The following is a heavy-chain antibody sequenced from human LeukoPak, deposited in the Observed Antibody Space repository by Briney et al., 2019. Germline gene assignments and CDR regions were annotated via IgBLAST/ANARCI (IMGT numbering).Heavy chain of an antibody. V-gene: IGHV4-4*07. CDR2: IYTSGST. CDR1: GGSISSYY. Sequence: TSETLSLTCTVSGGSISSYYWSWIRQPAGKGLELIARIYTSGSTNDNPSLKCRVTMSVDTSKNQLSLKLSSVTAADTAVYYCARAPRYYDILTGYPPPGYFDLWGRGTLVTVSS. J-gene: IGHJ2*01. CDR3: ARAPRYYDILTGYPPPGYFDL. D-gene: IGHD3-9*01.